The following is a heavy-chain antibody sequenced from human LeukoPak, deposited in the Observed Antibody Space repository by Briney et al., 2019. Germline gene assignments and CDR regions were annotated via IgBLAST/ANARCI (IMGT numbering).Heavy chain of an antibody. J-gene: IGHJ4*02. D-gene: IGHD1-26*01. V-gene: IGHV1-46*01. CDR1: GYTFTSYY. CDR2: INPSGGST. Sequence: ASVKVSCKASGYTFTSYYMNWVRQAPGQGLEWMGIINPSGGSTSYAQKFQGRVTMTRDMSTSTAYMELSSLRSEDTAVYYCAADSVVGATSDYWGQGTLVTVSS. CDR3: AADSVVGATSDY.